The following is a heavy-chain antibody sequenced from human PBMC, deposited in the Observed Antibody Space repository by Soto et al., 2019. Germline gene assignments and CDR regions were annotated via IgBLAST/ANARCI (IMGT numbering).Heavy chain of an antibody. J-gene: IGHJ4*02. CDR3: ARGGVTTWYYFDY. V-gene: IGHV4-31*03. D-gene: IGHD4-17*01. CDR1: GGSISSGGYY. CDR2: IYYSGST. Sequence: QVQLQESGPGLVKPSQTLSLTCTVSGGSISSGGYYWSWIRQHPGKGLEWIGYIYYSGSTSYNPSLNSRVTISVDTSKNQFSLKLSSVTAAATAVYYCARGGVTTWYYFDYWGQGTLVTVSS.